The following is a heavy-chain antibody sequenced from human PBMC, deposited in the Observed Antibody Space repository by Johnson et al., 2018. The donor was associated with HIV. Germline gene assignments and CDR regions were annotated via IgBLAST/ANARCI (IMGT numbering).Heavy chain of an antibody. V-gene: IGHV3-30-3*01. J-gene: IGHJ1*01. D-gene: IGHD3-10*02. CDR3: ATERGPNQAGDNVRGLLGLRWAM. CDR2: ISYDGSNK. CDR1: GFIFSTYA. Sequence: QVQLVESGGGVVQPGRSLRLSCAASGFIFSTYAMHWVRQAPGKGLEWVAVISYDGSNKYDADSVKGRFTISRDNSKNTLYLQMNSLRPEDTAVFYCATERGPNQAGDNVRGLLGLRWAMWG.